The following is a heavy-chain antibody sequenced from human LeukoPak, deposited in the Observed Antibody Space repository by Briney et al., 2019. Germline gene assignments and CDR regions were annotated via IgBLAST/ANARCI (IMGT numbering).Heavy chain of an antibody. CDR2: IYYSGST. J-gene: IGHJ4*02. CDR3: ARGLMMAVAGRGEFHY. V-gene: IGHV4-61*08. Sequence: PSQTLSLTCAVSGGSISSGGYSWSWIRQPPGKGLEWIGYIYYSGSTNYNPSLKGRVTISVDTSKNQFSLKLSSVTAADTAVYYCARGLMMAVAGRGEFHYWGQGTLVTVSS. CDR1: GGSISSGGYS. D-gene: IGHD6-13*01.